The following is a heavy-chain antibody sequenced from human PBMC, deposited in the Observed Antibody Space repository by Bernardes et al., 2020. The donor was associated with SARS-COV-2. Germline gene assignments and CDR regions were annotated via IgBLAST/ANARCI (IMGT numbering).Heavy chain of an antibody. V-gene: IGHV3-21*01. Sequence: GGSLRLSCTTSGFSFSDYYMTWVRQAPGRGLEWVSSISGSSRYIYYGDSVRGRFTISRDNAQNSLYLQMDSLRVEDTAVYYCAREVGTVPAAKDYFDFWGQGALVTVSS. CDR2: ISGSSRYI. D-gene: IGHD2-2*01. CDR1: GFSFSDYY. J-gene: IGHJ4*02. CDR3: AREVGTVPAAKDYFDF.